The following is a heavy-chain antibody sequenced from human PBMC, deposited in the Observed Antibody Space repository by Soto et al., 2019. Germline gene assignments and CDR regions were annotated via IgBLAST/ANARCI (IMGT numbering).Heavy chain of an antibody. V-gene: IGHV3-33*01. Sequence: GGSLRLSCAASGFTFSSYGMHWVRQAPGKGLEWEAVIWYDGSNKYYADSVKGRFTISRDNSKNTLYLQMNSLRAEDTAVYYCARDWYDYIWGSYRNAFDIWGQGTMVTVSS. CDR3: ARDWYDYIWGSYRNAFDI. CDR1: GFTFSSYG. CDR2: IWYDGSNK. J-gene: IGHJ3*02. D-gene: IGHD3-16*02.